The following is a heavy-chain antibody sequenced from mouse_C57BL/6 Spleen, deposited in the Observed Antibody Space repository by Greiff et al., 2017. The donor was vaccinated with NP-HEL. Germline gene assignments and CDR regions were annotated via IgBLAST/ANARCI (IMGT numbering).Heavy chain of an antibody. Sequence: GGGLVQPKGSLKLSCAASGFTFNTYAMHWVRQAPGQGLEWVARLRSKSSNYATYYADSVKDRFTISRDDSQSMLYLQMNNLKTEDTAMYYCVRERTWTRGYFDYWGQGTTLTVSS. CDR2: LRSKSSNYAT. J-gene: IGHJ2*01. CDR1: GFTFNTYA. CDR3: VRERTWTRGYFDY. V-gene: IGHV10-3*01.